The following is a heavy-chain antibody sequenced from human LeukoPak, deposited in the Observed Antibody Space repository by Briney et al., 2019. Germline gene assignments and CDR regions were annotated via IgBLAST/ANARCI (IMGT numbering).Heavy chain of an antibody. CDR2: IWYDGSNK. D-gene: IGHD2-2*02. V-gene: IGHV3-33*01. Sequence: GRSLRLSCAASGFTFSSYGMHWVRQAPGKGLEWVAVIWYDGSNKYYADSVKGRFTTSRDNSKNTLYLQMNSLRAEDTAVYYCAREKRDIVVVPAAINRPYFDYWGQGTLVTVSS. J-gene: IGHJ4*02. CDR3: AREKRDIVVVPAAINRPYFDY. CDR1: GFTFSSYG.